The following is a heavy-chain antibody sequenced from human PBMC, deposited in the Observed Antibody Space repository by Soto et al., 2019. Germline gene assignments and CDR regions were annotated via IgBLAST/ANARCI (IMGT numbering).Heavy chain of an antibody. J-gene: IGHJ4*02. D-gene: IGHD6-19*01. Sequence: QELLVESGGGVVQSGGSLRLSCEGSGFTFSQHAIHWVSQAPGKGPEWVAVVSYDGDKTYFADSVRGRMTLSRDNSNHTVFLHKRNLAPEGTAVYFRGRGAGTGRLPDKWGQGTLVIASS. CDR3: GRGAGTGRLPDK. V-gene: IGHV3-30-3*01. CDR1: GFTFSQHA. CDR2: VSYDGDKT.